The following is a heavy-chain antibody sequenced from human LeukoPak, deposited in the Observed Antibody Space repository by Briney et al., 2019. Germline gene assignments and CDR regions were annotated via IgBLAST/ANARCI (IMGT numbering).Heavy chain of an antibody. V-gene: IGHV3-49*03. CDR3: TRDGIVSGGGYRPFDY. J-gene: IGHJ4*02. CDR1: GFTFGDYA. Sequence: GGSLRLSCTASGFTFGDYAMSWFRQAPGKGLEWVGFIRSKAYGGTTEYAASVKGRFTISRDDSKSIAYLQMNSLKTEDTAVYYCTRDGIVSGGGYRPFDYWGQGTLVTVSS. D-gene: IGHD3-16*02. CDR2: IRSKAYGGTT.